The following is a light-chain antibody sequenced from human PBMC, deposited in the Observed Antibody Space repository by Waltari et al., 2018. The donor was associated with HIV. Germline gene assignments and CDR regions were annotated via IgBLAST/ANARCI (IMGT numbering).Light chain of an antibody. CDR1: QDISMF. V-gene: IGKV1-39*01. J-gene: IGKJ3*01. CDR3: LQIYRTPLT. CDR2: AAS. Sequence: IQMTQSPSSLSASVGDTVTITCRASQDISMFLSWYQQKPGEASKLLIHAASSLPTGAPARFRGRGSGTEFTLTISGLQPEDFATYFCLQIYRTPLTFGPGTKLDMK.